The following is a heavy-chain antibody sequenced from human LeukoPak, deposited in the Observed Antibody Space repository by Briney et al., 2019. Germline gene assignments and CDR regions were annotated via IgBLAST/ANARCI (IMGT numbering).Heavy chain of an antibody. V-gene: IGHV3-21*01. J-gene: IGHJ6*03. Sequence: PGGSLRLSCAACGFTFSHYSIDWVRQAPGKGLERVASITSSSSHIYYADSVKGRFTISRDNAKNELYLQMNSLRAEDTAIYYCARVMMGATVTTFHYYCMDVWGVGTTLTVSS. CDR3: ARVMMGATVTTFHYYCMDV. CDR2: ITSSSSHI. D-gene: IGHD4-11*01. CDR1: GFTFSHYS.